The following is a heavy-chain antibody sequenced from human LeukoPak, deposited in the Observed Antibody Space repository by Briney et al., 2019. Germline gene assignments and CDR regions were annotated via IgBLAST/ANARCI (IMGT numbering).Heavy chain of an antibody. V-gene: IGHV3-48*01. CDR1: EFTFGSYS. J-gene: IGHJ4*02. D-gene: IGHD6-13*01. CDR2: ISSSSVTI. CDR3: ASLGSSSWYGSDY. Sequence: GGSLRLSCAASEFTFGSYSMNWVRQAPGKGLEWVSYISSSSVTIYYADSVKGRFTVSRDNAKNSLYLQMNSLRAEDTAVYYCASLGSSSWYGSDYWGQGTLVTVSS.